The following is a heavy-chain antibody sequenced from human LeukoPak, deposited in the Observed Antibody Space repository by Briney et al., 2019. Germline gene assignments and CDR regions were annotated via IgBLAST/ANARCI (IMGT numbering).Heavy chain of an antibody. D-gene: IGHD3-22*01. Sequence: SETLSLTCTVPGGSINGYYWSWIRQPPGKGLEWIGYIRYSGTTNYSPSLKSRATISVDTSKNQFSLNLISVTAADTAIYYCARVSSGGYFHTYYFDYWGQGTLVTVSS. CDR1: GGSINGYY. CDR3: ARVSSGGYFHTYYFDY. V-gene: IGHV4-59*01. CDR2: IRYSGTT. J-gene: IGHJ4*02.